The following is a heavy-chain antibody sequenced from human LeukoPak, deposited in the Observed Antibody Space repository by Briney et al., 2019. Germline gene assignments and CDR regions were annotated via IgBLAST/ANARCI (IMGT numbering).Heavy chain of an antibody. D-gene: IGHD6-13*01. Sequence: GGPTLSRAAPRVTLCSHGMDWGRPAPREGPGWGSGIFGNGGATYYADSVKGRFTISRDNSKNTLYLHMNSLRAEDTAVYYCAKVLASSGPYYFDYWGQGTLVTVSS. CDR2: IFGNGGAT. CDR1: RVTLCSHG. CDR3: AKVLASSGPYYFDY. V-gene: IGHV3-23*01. J-gene: IGHJ4*02.